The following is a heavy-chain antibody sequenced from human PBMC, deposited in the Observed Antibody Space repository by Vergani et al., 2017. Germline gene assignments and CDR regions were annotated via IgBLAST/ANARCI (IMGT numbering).Heavy chain of an antibody. CDR1: GFTFSSYS. J-gene: IGHJ4*02. CDR2: ISSSSSYI. D-gene: IGHD6-13*01. CDR3: ARGRVPGIAAASTVEFDY. V-gene: IGHV3-21*01. Sequence: EVQLVESGGGLVKPGGSLRLSCAASGFTFSSYSMNWVRQAPGKGLEWVSSISSSSSYIYYADSVKGRFTISRDNAKNSLYLQMNSLRAEDTAVYYCARGRVPGIAAASTVEFDYWGQGTLVTVSS.